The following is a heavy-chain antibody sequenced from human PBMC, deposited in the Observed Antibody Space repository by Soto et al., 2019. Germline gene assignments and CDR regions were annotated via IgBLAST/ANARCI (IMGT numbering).Heavy chain of an antibody. J-gene: IGHJ5*02. V-gene: IGHV3-23*01. D-gene: IGHD3-10*01. CDR3: AKKSNSGPGSQYIDH. Sequence: GGSLRLSCAASGVTFSSYSMSWVRQAPGKGLEWVSGFRTGGDDATTYYADSVKGRFTISRDNSKNMLFLQMNSLRAEDTAIYYCAKKSNSGPGSQYIDHWCQGTLVTVST. CDR2: FRTGGDDATT. CDR1: GVTFSSYS.